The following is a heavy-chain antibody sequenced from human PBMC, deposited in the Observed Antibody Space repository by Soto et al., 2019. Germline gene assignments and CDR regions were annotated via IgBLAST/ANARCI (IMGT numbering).Heavy chain of an antibody. CDR2: MNPNSGNT. CDR3: AREITAYWYFDL. Sequence: QVQLVQSGAEVKKPGASVKVSCKASGYTFTSYDINWVRQATGQGLEWMGWMNPNSGNTGYAQKFQGRVTMTRNTSISTAYMELSSLRSEDTSVYYCAREITAYWYFDLWGRGTLVTVSS. V-gene: IGHV1-8*01. J-gene: IGHJ2*01. D-gene: IGHD3-16*01. CDR1: GYTFTSYD.